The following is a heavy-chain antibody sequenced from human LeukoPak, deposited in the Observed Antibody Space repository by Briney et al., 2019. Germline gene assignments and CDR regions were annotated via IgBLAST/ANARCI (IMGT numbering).Heavy chain of an antibody. CDR1: GFTFSSYW. CDR3: ARVFGGNSPVYYFDY. Sequence: PGGSLRLSCAASGFTFSSYWMHWVRQAPGRGLVWVSRINSDGSSTSYADSVKGRFTISRDNAKNTLYLQMNSLRAEDTAVYYCARVFGGNSPVYYFDYWGQGTLVTVSS. J-gene: IGHJ4*02. D-gene: IGHD4-23*01. V-gene: IGHV3-74*01. CDR2: INSDGSST.